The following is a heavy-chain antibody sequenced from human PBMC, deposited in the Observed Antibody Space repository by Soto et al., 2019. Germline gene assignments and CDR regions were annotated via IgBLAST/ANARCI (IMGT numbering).Heavy chain of an antibody. CDR2: INHSGST. Sequence: SETLSLTCAAYGGSFSGYYWSWIRQPPGKGLEWIGEINHSGSTNYTPSLKSRVTISVDTSKNEFSLKLSSVTAADTAVYYCARGLDTATICWYFDLWGRGTLVTVSS. CDR3: ARGLDTATICWYFDL. V-gene: IGHV4-34*01. J-gene: IGHJ2*01. D-gene: IGHD5-18*01. CDR1: GGSFSGYY.